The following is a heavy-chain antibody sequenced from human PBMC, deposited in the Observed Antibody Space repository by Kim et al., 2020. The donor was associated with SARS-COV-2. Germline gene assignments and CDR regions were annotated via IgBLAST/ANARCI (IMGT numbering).Heavy chain of an antibody. CDR3: SREISGGNTDFHF. J-gene: IGHJ4*02. CDR2: IFAYNGNT. V-gene: IGHV1-18*01. CDR1: GYTFSTYG. Sequence: ASVKVSCKASGYTFSTYGITWVRQAPGQGLEWMGWIFAYNGNTKYAQNLQGRVTLTTDTSTSTAYMHLRSLRSDDTAVYFCSREISGGNTDFHFWGQGTLVTVSS. D-gene: IGHD1-7*01.